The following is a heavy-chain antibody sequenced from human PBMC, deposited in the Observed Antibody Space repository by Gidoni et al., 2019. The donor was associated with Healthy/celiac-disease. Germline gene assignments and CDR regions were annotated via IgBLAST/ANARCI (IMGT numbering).Heavy chain of an antibody. CDR3: AKEAPGYQLLISWGMDV. Sequence: QVQLVESGGGVVQPGWSLGLACAASGFTLSSYGTHWVRQAPGKGLEWVAVISYDGSNKYYADSVKGRFTISRDNSKNTLYLQMNSLRAEDTAVYYCAKEAPGYQLLISWGMDVWGQGTTVTVSS. V-gene: IGHV3-30*18. J-gene: IGHJ6*02. CDR1: GFTLSSYG. D-gene: IGHD2-2*01. CDR2: ISYDGSNK.